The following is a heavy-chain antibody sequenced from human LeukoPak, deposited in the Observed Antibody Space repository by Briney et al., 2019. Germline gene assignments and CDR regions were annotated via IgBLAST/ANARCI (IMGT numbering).Heavy chain of an antibody. CDR3: AKGSYYDFWTKDY. Sequence: PGGSLRLSCAASGFTFDDYAMHWVRQAPGKGLEWVSLISWDGGTRYYADSVEGRFAISRDNSKNSLYLQMNSLRAEDTALYYCAKGSYYDFWTKDYWGQGTLVTVSS. D-gene: IGHD3-3*01. V-gene: IGHV3-43D*04. CDR1: GFTFDDYA. J-gene: IGHJ4*02. CDR2: ISWDGGTR.